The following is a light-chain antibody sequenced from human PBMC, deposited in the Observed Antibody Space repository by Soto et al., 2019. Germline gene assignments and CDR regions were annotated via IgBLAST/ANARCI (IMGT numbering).Light chain of an antibody. V-gene: IGKV3-15*01. CDR3: QQYYSYSGT. J-gene: IGKJ5*01. CDR1: QIINSN. CDR2: RAS. Sequence: EIVMTQSPATLSVSPGEGATLSCRASQIINSNLAWYRHKPGQAPRLLIYRASTRAAGLPDRFSGSGSGIEFTLTISSLQPDDHATYYCQQYYSYSGTFGQGTRLEIK.